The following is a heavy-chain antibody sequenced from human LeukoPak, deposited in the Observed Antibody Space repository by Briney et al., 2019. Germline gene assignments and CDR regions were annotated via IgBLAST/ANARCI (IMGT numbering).Heavy chain of an antibody. Sequence: ESLKISCQGSGYSITTYWIGWVRQKPGKGLEWLGSIYPGDSDTTYNPSFQGQVTISVDKSISTAYLQWSSLRASDTAMYYCTTMRELEFEEYYFDSWGQGTLVTVSS. J-gene: IGHJ4*02. V-gene: IGHV5-51*01. CDR3: TTMRELEFEEYYFDS. CDR1: GYSITTYW. D-gene: IGHD1-1*01. CDR2: IYPGDSDT.